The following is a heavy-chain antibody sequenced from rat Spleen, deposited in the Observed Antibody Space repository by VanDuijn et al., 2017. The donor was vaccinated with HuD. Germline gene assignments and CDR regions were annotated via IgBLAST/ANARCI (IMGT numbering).Heavy chain of an antibody. CDR3: ARGALSYFDY. CDR2: INYDGSNT. CDR1: GFHFNNYD. V-gene: IGHV5S13*01. J-gene: IGHJ2*01. Sequence: EVQLVESGGGLVQPGRSRKLSCAASGFHFNNYDLAWVRQAPTKGLEWVATINYDGSNTYYRDSVKGRFTLSRDNAKNTQYLQMDSLRSEDTATYYCARGALSYFDYWGQGVMVTVSS. D-gene: IGHD3-1*01.